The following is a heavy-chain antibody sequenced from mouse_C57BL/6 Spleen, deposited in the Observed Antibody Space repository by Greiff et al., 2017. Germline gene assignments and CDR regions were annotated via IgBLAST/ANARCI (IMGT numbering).Heavy chain of an antibody. CDR1: GYAFSSSW. J-gene: IGHJ3*01. V-gene: IGHV1-82*01. D-gene: IGHD3-2*02. CDR3: ARDSSGLFAY. Sequence: QVHVKQSGPELVKPGASVKISCKASGYAFSSSWMNWVKQRPGKGLEWIGRIYPGDGDTNYNGKFKGKATLTADKSSSTAYMQLSSLTSEDSAVYFCARDSSGLFAYWGQGTLVTVSA. CDR2: IYPGDGDT.